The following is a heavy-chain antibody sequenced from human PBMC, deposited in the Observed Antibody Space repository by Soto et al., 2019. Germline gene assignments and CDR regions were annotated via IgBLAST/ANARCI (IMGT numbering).Heavy chain of an antibody. CDR3: ARVSYDFWSGNSSGMDV. D-gene: IGHD3-3*01. Sequence: SETLSLTCTVSGGSISSGDYYWSWIRQPPGRGLEWIGYIYYSGSTYYNPSLKSRVTISVDTSKNQFSLKLSSVTAADTAVYYCARVSYDFWSGNSSGMDVWGQGTTVTVSS. CDR1: GGSISSGDYY. CDR2: IYYSGST. J-gene: IGHJ6*02. V-gene: IGHV4-30-4*01.